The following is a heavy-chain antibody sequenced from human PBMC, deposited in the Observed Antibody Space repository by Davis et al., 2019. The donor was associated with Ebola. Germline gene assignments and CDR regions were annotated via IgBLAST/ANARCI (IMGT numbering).Heavy chain of an antibody. D-gene: IGHD3-10*01. Sequence: MPSETLSLTCAVYGGSFSGYYWSWIRQPPGKGLEWIGEINDSGNTNYNPSLKSRVTISVDTSKNQFSLKLSSVTAADTAVYYCARMVQGGIDYWGQGTLVTVSS. CDR1: GGSFSGYY. CDR3: ARMVQGGIDY. J-gene: IGHJ4*02. CDR2: INDSGNT. V-gene: IGHV4-34*01.